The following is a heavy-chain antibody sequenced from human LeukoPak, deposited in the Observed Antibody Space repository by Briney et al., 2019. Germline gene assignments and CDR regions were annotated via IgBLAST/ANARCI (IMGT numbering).Heavy chain of an antibody. J-gene: IGHJ6*03. D-gene: IGHD6-13*01. V-gene: IGHV1-24*01. CDR3: ATENSSSWYNYYYYYMDV. Sequence: ASVKVSCKVSGYTLTELSMHWVRQAPGKGLEWMGGFDPEDGETIYAQKFQGRVTMTEDTSTDTAYMELSRLRSEDTAVYYCATENSSSWYNYYYYYMDVWGKGTTVTVSS. CDR2: FDPEDGET. CDR1: GYTLTELS.